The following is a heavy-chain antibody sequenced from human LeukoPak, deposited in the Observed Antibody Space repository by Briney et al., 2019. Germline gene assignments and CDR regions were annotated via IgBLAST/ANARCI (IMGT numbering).Heavy chain of an antibody. Sequence: KSGGSLRLSCAAPGFTFSSYAMSWVRQAPGKGLEWVSAISGSGGSTYYAGSVKGRFTISRDNSKNTLYLQMNSLRAEDTAVYYCARASSGWYYFDYWGQGTLVTVSS. J-gene: IGHJ4*02. V-gene: IGHV3-23*01. CDR2: ISGSGGST. D-gene: IGHD6-19*01. CDR3: ARASSGWYYFDY. CDR1: GFTFSSYA.